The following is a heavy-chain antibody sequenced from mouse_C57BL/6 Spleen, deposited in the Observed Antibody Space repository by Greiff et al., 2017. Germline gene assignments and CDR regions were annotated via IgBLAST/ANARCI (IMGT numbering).Heavy chain of an antibody. CDR2: INPGTGGT. J-gene: IGHJ3*01. CDR3: ASVTWDGFAY. Sequence: VQLQQSGAELVRPGPSVQVSCKASGYAFTNYLIEWVKQRPGQGLEWLGVINPGTGGTKYTAKFKDKATLTADKSSSTAYMPLSSLTSEDTSGYFCASVTWDGFAYWGQGTLVTVSA. D-gene: IGHD4-1*01. V-gene: IGHV1-54*01. CDR1: GYAFTNYL.